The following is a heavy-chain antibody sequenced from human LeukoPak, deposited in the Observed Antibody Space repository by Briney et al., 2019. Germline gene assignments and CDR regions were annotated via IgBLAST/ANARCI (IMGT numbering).Heavy chain of an antibody. Sequence: GGSLRLSCAASGFTFSSYGMHWVRQAPGKGLVWVSRINSDGSSTSYADSVKGRFTISRDNAKNTLYLQMNSLRAEDTAVYYCARDGENVLRFLEWYSSLYYYGMDVWGQGTTVTVSS. CDR3: ARDGENVLRFLEWYSSLYYYGMDV. V-gene: IGHV3-74*01. D-gene: IGHD3-3*01. CDR2: INSDGSST. J-gene: IGHJ6*02. CDR1: GFTFSSYG.